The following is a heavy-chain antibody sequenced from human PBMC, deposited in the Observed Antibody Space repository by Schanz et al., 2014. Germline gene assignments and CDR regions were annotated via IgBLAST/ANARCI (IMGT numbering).Heavy chain of an antibody. CDR2: VSRSTPDI. V-gene: IGHV3-48*01. CDR3: VSSGSYSSYAL. Sequence: EVQVVESGGGLVQPGGSLRLSCAASGFTFRGYAMTWVRQAPGKGLEWVSYVSRSTPDIYYADSVKGRFTMSRDNAKNSLYLQMNSMRAEDTAVYHCVSSGSYSSYALWGQGALVTVSS. J-gene: IGHJ4*02. CDR1: GFTFRGYA. D-gene: IGHD3-10*01.